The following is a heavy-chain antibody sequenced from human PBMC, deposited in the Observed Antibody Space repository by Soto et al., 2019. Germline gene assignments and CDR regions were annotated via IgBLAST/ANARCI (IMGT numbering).Heavy chain of an antibody. CDR2: IYYSGTS. V-gene: IGHV4-39*01. CDR1: GGSISTSAYY. D-gene: IGHD5-12*01. J-gene: IGHJ4*02. CDR3: ASRVEGLYSGNDWYYFDH. Sequence: QLQLQESGPGLVKPGETVPLTCTVSGGSISTSAYYWGWIRQPPGKVLEWIGTIYYSGTSYHNPSLKSRVSISVHTSKNQISLTLTAVTASDTAVYYCASRVEGLYSGNDWYYFDHWGQGILVTVSS.